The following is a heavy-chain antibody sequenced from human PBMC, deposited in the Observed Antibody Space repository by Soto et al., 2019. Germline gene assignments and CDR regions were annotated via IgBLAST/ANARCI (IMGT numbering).Heavy chain of an antibody. Sequence: SETLSLTCTVSGGSISSYYWSWIRQPPGKGLEWIGYIYYSGSTNYNPSLKSRVTISVDTSKNQFSLKLSSVTAADTAVYYCASADIGPYYHCMDVWGKGTTVTVSS. CDR3: ASADIGPYYHCMDV. CDR1: GGSISSYY. J-gene: IGHJ6*03. CDR2: IYYSGST. D-gene: IGHD2-15*01. V-gene: IGHV4-59*01.